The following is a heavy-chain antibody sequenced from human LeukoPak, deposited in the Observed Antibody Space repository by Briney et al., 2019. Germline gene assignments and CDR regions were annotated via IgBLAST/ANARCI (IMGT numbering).Heavy chain of an antibody. D-gene: IGHD1-1*01. CDR3: AKDKLNGGFDP. Sequence: GGSLRLSCAASGFTFSSYAMHWVRQAPGKGLEWVAVISYDGSNKYYADSVKGRFTISRDNSKNTLYLQMNSLRAEDTAVYYCAKDKLNGGFDPWGQGTLVTVSS. CDR2: ISYDGSNK. V-gene: IGHV3-30*04. CDR1: GFTFSSYA. J-gene: IGHJ5*02.